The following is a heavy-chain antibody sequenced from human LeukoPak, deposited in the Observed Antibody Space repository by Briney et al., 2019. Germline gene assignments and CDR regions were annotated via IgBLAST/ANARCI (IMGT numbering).Heavy chain of an antibody. V-gene: IGHV4-59*01. Sequence: SETLSLTRTVSGGSISSYYWSWIRQPPGKGLEWIGYIYYSGSTNYNPSLKSRVTISVDTSKNQFSLKLSSVTAADTAVYYCARGVRGGYDYYYYYMDVWGKGTTVTVSS. CDR2: IYYSGST. CDR3: ARGVRGGYDYYYYYMDV. J-gene: IGHJ6*03. D-gene: IGHD5-12*01. CDR1: GGSISSYY.